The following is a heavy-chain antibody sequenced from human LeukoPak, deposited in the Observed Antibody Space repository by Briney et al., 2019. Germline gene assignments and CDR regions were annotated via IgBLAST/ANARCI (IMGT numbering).Heavy chain of an antibody. Sequence: ASVKVSCKASDHTFTSYDISWARQAPGQGLEWMGWISAYNGNTNYAQKLQGRVTMTTDTSTSTAYMELRSLRSDDTAVYYCARLGDSSGYYWSDYWGQGTLVTVSS. CDR3: ARLGDSSGYYWSDY. V-gene: IGHV1-18*01. D-gene: IGHD3-22*01. J-gene: IGHJ4*02. CDR2: ISAYNGNT. CDR1: DHTFTSYD.